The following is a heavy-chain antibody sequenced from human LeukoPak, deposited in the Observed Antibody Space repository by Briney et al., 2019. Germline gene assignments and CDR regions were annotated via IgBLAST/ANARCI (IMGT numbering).Heavy chain of an antibody. V-gene: IGHV4-59*06. CDR2: IYYSGST. Sequence: SETLSLTCTVSGGSISSYYWSWIRQPAGKGLEWIGYIYYSGSTYYNPSLKSRVTISVDTSKNQFSLKLSSVTAADTAVYYCARVVGVTPAFDIWGQGTMVTVSS. J-gene: IGHJ3*02. D-gene: IGHD3-16*02. CDR1: GGSISSYY. CDR3: ARVVGVTPAFDI.